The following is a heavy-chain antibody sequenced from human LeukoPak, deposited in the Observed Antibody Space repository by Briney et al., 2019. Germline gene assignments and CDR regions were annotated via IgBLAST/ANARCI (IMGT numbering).Heavy chain of an antibody. D-gene: IGHD2-15*01. CDR2: IYYSGNT. CDR3: ARGGWSLDY. J-gene: IGHJ4*02. V-gene: IGHV4-59*01. CDR1: GGSISSNY. Sequence: PSESLSLTCTVSGGSISSNYWSWIRQPPGKGLESIGYIYYSGNTNYNPSLKSRVTISVDTSKNQFSLKLSSVTAADTAVYYCARGGWSLDYWGQGTLVTDCS.